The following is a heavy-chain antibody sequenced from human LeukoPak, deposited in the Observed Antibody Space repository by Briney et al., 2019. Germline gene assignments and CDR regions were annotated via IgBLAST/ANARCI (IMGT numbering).Heavy chain of an antibody. CDR3: ARDQESFDY. V-gene: IGHV1-46*01. CDR1: GYRFTSYW. J-gene: IGHJ4*02. Sequence: GESLKISCKGFGYRFTSYWIGWVGHAPGQGIEWMGMIYPRDGSTSHAQKSQGRVTVTRDPSTSTVHMELSGLRSEDTAVYYCARDQESFDYWGQGTLVTVSS. CDR2: IYPRDGST.